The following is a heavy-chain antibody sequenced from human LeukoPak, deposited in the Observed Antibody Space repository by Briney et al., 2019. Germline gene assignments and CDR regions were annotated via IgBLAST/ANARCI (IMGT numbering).Heavy chain of an antibody. CDR3: FSQSRPLACYSFYS. Sequence: GGSLRLSCAASGFTVTSNYMTWVRQAPGKGLEWVSIIYDNGDTYYADSVKGRFTVTRDSSKNTVSLEMNSLRADDTTVYYCFSQSRPLACYSFYSWGQGTLVTVSS. J-gene: IGHJ4*02. V-gene: IGHV3-53*01. CDR2: IYDNGDT. D-gene: IGHD3-3*01. CDR1: GFTVTSNY.